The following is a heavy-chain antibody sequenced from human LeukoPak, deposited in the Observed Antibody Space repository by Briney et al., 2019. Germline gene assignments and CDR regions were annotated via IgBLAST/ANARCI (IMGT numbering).Heavy chain of an antibody. CDR3: ARDKAYGDSEDY. CDR1: GFTFNIYG. J-gene: IGHJ4*02. D-gene: IGHD4-17*01. Sequence: PGGSLRLSCAASGFTFNIYGMSWVGQAPGKGLEWVDNINQDGIEKYCVDSVKGRFTISRDNAKNSLYLHMNSLRAEDTAVYYCARDKAYGDSEDYWGQGTLVTVSS. V-gene: IGHV3-7*05. CDR2: INQDGIEK.